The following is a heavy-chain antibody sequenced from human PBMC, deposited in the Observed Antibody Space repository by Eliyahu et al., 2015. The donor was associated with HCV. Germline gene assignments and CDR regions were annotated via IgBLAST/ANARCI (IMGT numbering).Heavy chain of an antibody. V-gene: IGHV4-4*07. D-gene: IGHD4-17*01. J-gene: IGHJ6*02. CDR1: GXXISSXY. Sequence: QVQLQESGPGLVKPSETLSLTCTVSGXXISSXYWSWIRQPAGKGLEWIGRIHSSGNTKYNPSLNSRVTLSIDTSKNQFSLKMTSVTAADTAXYYCAREEWVYGDSPVGSHYGMDVWGQGTKVTVSS. CDR3: AREEWVYGDSPVGSHYGMDV. CDR2: IHSSGNT.